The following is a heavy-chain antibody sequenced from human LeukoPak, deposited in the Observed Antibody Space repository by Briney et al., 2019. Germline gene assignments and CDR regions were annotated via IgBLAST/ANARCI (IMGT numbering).Heavy chain of an antibody. V-gene: IGHV3-30-3*01. CDR3: ARVENCRGDCPIFDY. J-gene: IGHJ4*02. CDR2: ISYDGSNK. D-gene: IGHD2-21*02. Sequence: GRSLRLSCAASGFTFSSYAMHWVRQAPGKGLEWVAVISYDGSNKYYADSVKGRFTISRDNSKNTLYLQMNSLRAEDTAVYYCARVENCRGDCPIFDYWGQGTLVTVSS. CDR1: GFTFSSYA.